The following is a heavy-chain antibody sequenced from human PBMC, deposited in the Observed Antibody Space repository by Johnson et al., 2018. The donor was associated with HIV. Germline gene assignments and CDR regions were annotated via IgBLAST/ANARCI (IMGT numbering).Heavy chain of an antibody. CDR2: IGTAGDT. D-gene: IGHD2-15*01. J-gene: IGHJ3*02. CDR3: ARAVCRGGRCYSHDAFDI. V-gene: IGHV3-13*01. Sequence: VQLVESGGGLVKPGGSLRLSCAASGFTFSSYDMHWVRQATGKGLEWVSTIGTAGDTYYPGSVKGRFTVSREDAKNSLYLQMNSLRAGDTALYYCARAVCRGGRCYSHDAFDIWGQWTMVTVSS. CDR1: GFTFSSYD.